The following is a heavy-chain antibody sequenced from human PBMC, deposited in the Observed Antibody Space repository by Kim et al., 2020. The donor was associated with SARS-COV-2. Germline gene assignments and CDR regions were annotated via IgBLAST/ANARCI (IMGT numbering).Heavy chain of an antibody. D-gene: IGHD3-3*01. CDR2: ISAYNGNT. J-gene: IGHJ4*02. CDR3: ARDGRWDDFWSGYLTAI. V-gene: IGHV1-18*01. Sequence: ASVKVSCKASGYTFTSYGISWVRQAPGQGLEWMGWISAYNGNTNYAQKLQGRVTMTTDTSTSTAYMELRSLRSDDTAVYYCARDGRWDDFWSGYLTAIWGQGTLVTVSS. CDR1: GYTFTSYG.